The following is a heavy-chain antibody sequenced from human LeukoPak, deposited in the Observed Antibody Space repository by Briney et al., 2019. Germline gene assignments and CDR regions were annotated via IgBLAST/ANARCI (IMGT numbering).Heavy chain of an antibody. CDR2: ISSSSSYI. J-gene: IGHJ4*02. D-gene: IGHD7-27*01. CDR3: ARFELGYRVGSY. V-gene: IGHV3-21*01. Sequence: GGSLRLSCAASGFTFSSYSMNWVRQAPGKGLEWVSSISSSSSYIYYADSVKGRFTISRDNAKNSLYLQMNSLRAEDTAVYYCARFELGYRVGSYWGQGTLVTVSS. CDR1: GFTFSSYS.